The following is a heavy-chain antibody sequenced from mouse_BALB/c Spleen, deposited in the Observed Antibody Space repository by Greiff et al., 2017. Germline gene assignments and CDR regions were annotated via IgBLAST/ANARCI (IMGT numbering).Heavy chain of an antibody. Sequence: QVQLQQSGAELVRPGASVTLSCTASGYTFTDYEMHWVKQTPVHGLEWIGAIDPETGGTAYNQKFKGKATLTADKSSSTAYMELRSLTTEDSAVYYCTRPNWDNYFDDWGQGTTRTVSS. CDR1: GYTFTDYE. V-gene: IGHV1-15*01. CDR3: TRPNWDNYFDD. J-gene: IGHJ2*01. D-gene: IGHD4-1*01. CDR2: IDPETGGT.